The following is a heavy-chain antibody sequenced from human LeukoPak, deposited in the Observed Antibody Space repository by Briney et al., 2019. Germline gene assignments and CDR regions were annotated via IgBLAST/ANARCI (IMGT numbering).Heavy chain of an antibody. V-gene: IGHV3-21*01. CDR2: ISQSSSNI. CDR3: ARFHQYTSGDY. CDR1: GFTFSSYH. D-gene: IGHD6-19*01. Sequence: GGSLRLPCAASGFTFSSYHMNWVRQAPGKGLEWVSSISQSSSNIYYADSIKGRFTISRDNAKNSLYLQLNSLRAEDTAVYYCARFHQYTSGDYWGQGTLVTVSS. J-gene: IGHJ4*02.